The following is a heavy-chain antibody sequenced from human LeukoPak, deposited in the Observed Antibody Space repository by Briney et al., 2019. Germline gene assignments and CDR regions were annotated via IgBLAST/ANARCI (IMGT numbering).Heavy chain of an antibody. CDR3: AKEVDCPSDCLFFHS. D-gene: IGHD2-21*02. Sequence: LSGGSLRPSCAASGFTFDRFTIHWVRQTPGKGLEWVSLINRRGHTFYADSVKGRFTISRDNSRNSVFLQMNSLRPEDTALYHCAKEVDCPSDCLFFHSWGQGTLVTVSS. CDR1: GFTFDRFT. CDR2: INRRGHT. J-gene: IGHJ4*02. V-gene: IGHV3-43*01.